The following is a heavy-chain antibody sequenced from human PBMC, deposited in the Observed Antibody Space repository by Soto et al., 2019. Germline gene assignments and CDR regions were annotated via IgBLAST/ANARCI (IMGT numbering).Heavy chain of an antibody. CDR1: GFTFSSYA. CDR2: ISYDGSNK. J-gene: IGHJ6*02. Sequence: QVQLVESGGGVVQPGRSLRLSCAASGFTFSSYAMHWVRQAPGKGLEWVAVISYDGSNKYYADSVKGRFTISRDNSKNTLYLQMNSLRAEDTAVYYCARDRQTPPQASKIYYGMDVWGQGTTVTVSS. V-gene: IGHV3-30-3*01. D-gene: IGHD1-26*01. CDR3: ARDRQTPPQASKIYYGMDV.